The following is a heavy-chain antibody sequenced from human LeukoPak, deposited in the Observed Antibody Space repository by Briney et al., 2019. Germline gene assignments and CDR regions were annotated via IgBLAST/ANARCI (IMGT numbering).Heavy chain of an antibody. V-gene: IGHV3-7*01. D-gene: IGHD3-10*01. CDR2: IKQDGSEK. CDR1: GITFSSYW. Sequence: GGSLRLSGAGSGITFSSYWMSWVRQAPGKGAEWVANIKQDGSEKYYVDSVKGRFTISRDNVKNSLYLQMNSLRAEDTAVYYCALKPPGPYYFGYWGQGTLVTVSS. J-gene: IGHJ4*02. CDR3: ALKPPGPYYFGY.